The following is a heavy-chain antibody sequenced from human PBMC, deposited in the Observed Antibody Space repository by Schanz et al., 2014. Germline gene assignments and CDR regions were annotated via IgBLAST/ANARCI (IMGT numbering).Heavy chain of an antibody. D-gene: IGHD1-1*01. CDR1: GFTFSSYW. V-gene: IGHV3-74*01. Sequence: VQLVESGGGLVQPGGSLRLSCAASGFTFSSYWMHWVRQVPGKGLVWVSRIKSDGSSTSYADSVKGRFTISRDNAKNTLYLQMNSLRAEDTAVYFCAKIERNEDWGQGTLVTVSS. CDR2: IKSDGSST. J-gene: IGHJ1*01. CDR3: AKIERNED.